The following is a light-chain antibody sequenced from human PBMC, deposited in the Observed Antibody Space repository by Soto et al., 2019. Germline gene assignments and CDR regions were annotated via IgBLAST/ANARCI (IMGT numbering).Light chain of an antibody. Sequence: DIQMTQSPSSLSASVGDRVTITGRPSQAIGNDLGWYQQKRAKAPKSXIYAASNLPSGVPSRFSSSGAGTAFTLTISSLQPEDAETYYCQQHNTYPRTFGQGTKVDI. V-gene: IGKV1-17*01. J-gene: IGKJ1*01. CDR2: AAS. CDR3: QQHNTYPRT. CDR1: QAIGND.